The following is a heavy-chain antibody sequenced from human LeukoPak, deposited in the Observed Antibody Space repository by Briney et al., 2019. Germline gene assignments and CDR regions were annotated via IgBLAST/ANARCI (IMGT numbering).Heavy chain of an antibody. CDR1: GYTLTELS. J-gene: IGHJ4*02. Sequence: GASVRVSCEVSGYTLTELSMHWVRQAPGQGLEWMGWINPNSGGTNYAQKFQGRVTMTRDTSISTAYMELSRLRSDDTAVYYCARGPGALWFGELLPLDYWGQGTLVTVSS. CDR3: ARGPGALWFGELLPLDY. D-gene: IGHD3-10*01. V-gene: IGHV1-2*02. CDR2: INPNSGGT.